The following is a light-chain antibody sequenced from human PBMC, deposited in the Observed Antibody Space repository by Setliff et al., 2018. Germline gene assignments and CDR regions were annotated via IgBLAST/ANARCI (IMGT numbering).Light chain of an antibody. V-gene: IGKV1-39*01. Sequence: DIQMTQSPSSLSASVGDRVTITCRASESINSYLNWYQQKPGKAPKLLIYAASSLQSGVPSRFSGSGSGTDFTLTISSLQPEDFATFYCRQSFTTPRTFGQGTKVDIK. CDR2: AAS. J-gene: IGKJ1*01. CDR1: ESINSY. CDR3: RQSFTTPRT.